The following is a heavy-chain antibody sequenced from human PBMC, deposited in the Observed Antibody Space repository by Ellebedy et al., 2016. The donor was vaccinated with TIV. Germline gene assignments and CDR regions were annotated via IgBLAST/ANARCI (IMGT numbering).Heavy chain of an antibody. Sequence: GESLKISCATSGFTFNYAWMNWVRQAPGKGLEWLANINQDGTVPDYLDSLKGRFSISRDNAKNLLFLQMHSLRDDDTAMYYCAGGTGWIFDLWGRGTLVTVSS. CDR3: AGGTGWIFDL. V-gene: IGHV3-7*03. D-gene: IGHD6-19*01. CDR2: INQDGTVP. J-gene: IGHJ2*01. CDR1: GFTFNYAW.